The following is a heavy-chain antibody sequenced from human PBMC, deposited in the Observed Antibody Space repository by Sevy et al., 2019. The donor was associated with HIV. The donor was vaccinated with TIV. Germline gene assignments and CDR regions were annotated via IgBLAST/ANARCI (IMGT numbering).Heavy chain of an antibody. CDR1: GFTFSDYY. Sequence: GGSLRLSCAASGFTFSDYYMSWVRQAPGKGLEWVSYISSSGNSIYYAYSVKGRFIVSRDNAKNSLYLQMNSLRGEDTAVYYCARAGGDWDIDYWGQGTLVTVSS. CDR2: ISSSGNSI. J-gene: IGHJ4*02. V-gene: IGHV3-11*01. CDR3: ARAGGDWDIDY. D-gene: IGHD2-21*02.